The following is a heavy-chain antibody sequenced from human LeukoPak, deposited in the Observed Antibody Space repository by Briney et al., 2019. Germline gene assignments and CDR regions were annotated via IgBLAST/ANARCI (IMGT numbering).Heavy chain of an antibody. CDR3: AKISTWIQSTLPYYFDY. Sequence: GGSLRLSCAASGFTFSTYAMSWVRQAPGKGLEWVSGLSGSGSSAYYADSVKGRFTISRDNSKSTLYLQMNSLRAEDTAVYYCAKISTWIQSTLPYYFDYWGQGTLVTVSS. D-gene: IGHD5-18*01. J-gene: IGHJ4*02. V-gene: IGHV3-23*01. CDR1: GFTFSTYA. CDR2: LSGSGSSA.